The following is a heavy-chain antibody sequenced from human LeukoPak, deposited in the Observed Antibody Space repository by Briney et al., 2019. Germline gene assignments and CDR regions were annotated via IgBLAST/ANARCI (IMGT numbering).Heavy chain of an antibody. Sequence: GGSLRLSCAASGFPFSSYAMTWVRQVPGEGLEWVSGINWNGGSTGYADSVRGRFTISRDNAKNSLYLQMSSLSAEDTALYYCVRSFNTYGYPTGYWGQGTLVTVSS. J-gene: IGHJ4*02. D-gene: IGHD6-13*01. V-gene: IGHV3-20*04. CDR2: INWNGGST. CDR3: VRSFNTYGYPTGY. CDR1: GFPFSSYA.